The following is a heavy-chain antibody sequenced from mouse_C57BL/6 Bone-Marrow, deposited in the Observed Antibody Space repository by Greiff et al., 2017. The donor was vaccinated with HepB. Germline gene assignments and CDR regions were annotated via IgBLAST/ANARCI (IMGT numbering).Heavy chain of an antibody. CDR3: AFYDYDYSDY. J-gene: IGHJ2*01. V-gene: IGHV1-4*01. CDR2: INPSSGYT. Sequence: QVQLQQSGAELARPGASVKMSCKASGYTFTSYTMHWVKQRPGQGLEWIGYINPSSGYTKYNQKFKDKATLTADKSSSTAYMQLSSLTSEDSAVYYCAFYDYDYSDYWGQGTTLTVSS. D-gene: IGHD2-4*01. CDR1: GYTFTSYT.